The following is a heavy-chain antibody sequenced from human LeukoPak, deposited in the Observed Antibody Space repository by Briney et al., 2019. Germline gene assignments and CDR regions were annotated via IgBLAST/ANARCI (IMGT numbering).Heavy chain of an antibody. J-gene: IGHJ4*02. CDR2: ISSTCRYI. Sequence: GGSLRLSCAASQFTFSSYNMNWVRQAPGKGLEWVSSISSTCRYIYYADSVKGRFTISRDNAKNSLFLQMNSLRAEDTAVYYCAREVFWSGYFANLHFDYWGRGTLVTVSS. D-gene: IGHD3-3*01. V-gene: IGHV3-21*06. CDR3: AREVFWSGYFANLHFDY. CDR1: QFTFSSYN.